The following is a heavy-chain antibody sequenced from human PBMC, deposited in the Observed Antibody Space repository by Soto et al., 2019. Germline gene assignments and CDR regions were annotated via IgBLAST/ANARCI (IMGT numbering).Heavy chain of an antibody. CDR1: GYTFTSYG. Sequence: QVQLVQSGAEVKKPGASVKVSCKASGYTFTSYGISWVRQAPGQGLEWMGWISAYNGNTNYAQKLQGRVTMTTDTSTSTAYTELRSLRSDDTAVYYCARAGTYYYDSSGPLYYYGMDVWGQGTTVTVSS. CDR3: ARAGTYYYDSSGPLYYYGMDV. D-gene: IGHD3-22*01. V-gene: IGHV1-18*01. J-gene: IGHJ6*02. CDR2: ISAYNGNT.